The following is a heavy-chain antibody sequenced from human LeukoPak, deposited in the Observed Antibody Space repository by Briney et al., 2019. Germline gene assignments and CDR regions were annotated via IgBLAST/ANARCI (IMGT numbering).Heavy chain of an antibody. CDR3: AKVVYCGGDCYSAAFDI. V-gene: IGHV3-23*01. CDR1: GFTFSSYA. J-gene: IGHJ3*02. CDR2: ISGSGGST. D-gene: IGHD2-21*01. Sequence: SGGSLRLSCGASGFTFSSYAMSWVRQAPGKGLEWVSSISGSGGSTFYADSVKGRFTISRDHSKNTMYLQMNSMRAEDTAVYYYAKVVYCGGDCYSAAFDIWGQGTMVTVSS.